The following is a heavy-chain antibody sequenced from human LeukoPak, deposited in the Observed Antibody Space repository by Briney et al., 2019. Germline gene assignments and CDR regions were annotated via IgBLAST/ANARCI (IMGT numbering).Heavy chain of an antibody. D-gene: IGHD6-13*01. CDR2: IYYSGST. CDR1: GGSISSYY. J-gene: IGHJ6*03. Sequence: SETLSLTCTVSGGSISSYYWSWIRQPPGKGLEWIGYIYYSGSTNYNPSLKSRVTLSVDTSKNQFSLKLSSVTAADTAVYYCARRWSSSWPYYYYYYMDVWGKGTTVTISS. V-gene: IGHV4-59*12. CDR3: ARRWSSSWPYYYYYYMDV.